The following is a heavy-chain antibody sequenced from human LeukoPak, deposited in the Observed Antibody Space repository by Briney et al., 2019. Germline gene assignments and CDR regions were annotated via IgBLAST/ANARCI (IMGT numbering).Heavy chain of an antibody. V-gene: IGHV3-66*01. Sequence: TGGSLRLSCAASEFSVGSNYMTWVRQAPGKGLEWVSLIYSGGSTYYADSVKGRFTISRDNSKNTLYLQMNSLRAEDTAVYYCAKVAGIGRYYFDYWGQGTLVTVSS. J-gene: IGHJ4*02. CDR1: EFSVGSNY. CDR2: IYSGGST. CDR3: AKVAGIGRYYFDY. D-gene: IGHD3-10*01.